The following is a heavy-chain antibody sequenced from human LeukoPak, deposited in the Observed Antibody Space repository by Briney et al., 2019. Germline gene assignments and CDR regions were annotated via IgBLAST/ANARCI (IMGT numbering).Heavy chain of an antibody. V-gene: IGHV4-34*01. CDR2: INHSGST. Sequence: SETLSLTCAVYGGSFSGYYWTWIRQPPEKGLEWIGEINHSGSTNYNPSLKSRVTISVDTSKNQFSLKLRSVTAADTAVYYCARQIASAGTAGFDFWGQGALVTVSS. CDR1: GGSFSGYY. D-gene: IGHD6-13*01. J-gene: IGHJ4*02. CDR3: ARQIASAGTAGFDF.